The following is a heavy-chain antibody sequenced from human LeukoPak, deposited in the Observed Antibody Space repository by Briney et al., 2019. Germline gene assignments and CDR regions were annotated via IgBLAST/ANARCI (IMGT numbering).Heavy chain of an antibody. V-gene: IGHV3-30*18. Sequence: PGGSLRLSCAASGFTFSSYAMHWVRQAPGKGLEWVAVISYDGSNKYYADSVKGRFTISRDNSKNTLYLQMNSLRAEDTAVYYCAKDFGSGYYYYYGMDVWGQGTTVTVSS. D-gene: IGHD3-16*01. CDR2: ISYDGSNK. J-gene: IGHJ6*02. CDR1: GFTFSSYA. CDR3: AKDFGSGYYYYYGMDV.